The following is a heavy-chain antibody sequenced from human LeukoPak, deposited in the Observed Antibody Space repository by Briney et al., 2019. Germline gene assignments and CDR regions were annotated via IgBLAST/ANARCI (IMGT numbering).Heavy chain of an antibody. J-gene: IGHJ4*02. D-gene: IGHD5-24*01. CDR3: ARLQGEMATIRVVDY. Sequence: ASVKVSCKASGGTFSSYAISWVRQAPGQGLEWMGRIIPILGIANYAQKFQGRVTITADKSTSTAYMELSSLRSEDTAVYYCARLQGEMATIRVVDYWGQGTLVTVSS. CDR2: IIPILGIA. CDR1: GGTFSSYA. V-gene: IGHV1-69*04.